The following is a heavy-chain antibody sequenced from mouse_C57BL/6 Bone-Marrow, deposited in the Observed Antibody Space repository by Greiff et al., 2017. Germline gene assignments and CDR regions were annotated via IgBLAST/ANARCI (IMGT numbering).Heavy chain of an antibody. V-gene: IGHV5-12*01. D-gene: IGHD4-1*01. J-gene: IGHJ2*01. CDR1: GFTFSDYY. Sequence: EVHLVESGGGLVQPGGSLKLSCAASGFTFSDYYMYWVRQTPEKRLEWVAYISNGGGSTYYPDTVKGRFTISRDNAKNTLYLQMSRLKSEDTAMYYCARRGPNSYMDYWGQGTTLTVSS. CDR3: ARRGPNSYMDY. CDR2: ISNGGGST.